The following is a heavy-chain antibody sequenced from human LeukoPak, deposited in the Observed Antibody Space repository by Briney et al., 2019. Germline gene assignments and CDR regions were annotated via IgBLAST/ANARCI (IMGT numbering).Heavy chain of an antibody. Sequence: SETLSLTCIVSGGSISSYYWSWIRQPPGKGLEWIGYIYYSGSTNYNPSLKSRVTISVDTSKNQFSLKLSSVTAADTAVYYCAREVAGTHFDYWGQGTLVTVSS. CDR1: GGSISSYY. CDR3: AREVAGTHFDY. D-gene: IGHD6-19*01. J-gene: IGHJ4*02. V-gene: IGHV4-59*01. CDR2: IYYSGST.